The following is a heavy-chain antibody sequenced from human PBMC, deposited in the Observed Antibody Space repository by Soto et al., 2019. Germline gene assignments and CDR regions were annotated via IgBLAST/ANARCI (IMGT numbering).Heavy chain of an antibody. D-gene: IGHD1-26*01. CDR3: TRDEGGSYENWFNP. V-gene: IGHV3-21*01. Sequence: EVQLVESGGGLVKPGESLRLSCTFTFSSYSLNWVRQAPGKGLEWVSSISSGSAYIKYADSVKGRFTISRDNANNLLYLQMRSLSVDDSAVYYCTRDEGGSYENWFNPWGQGTLVTVSS. CDR1: FTFSSYS. J-gene: IGHJ5*02. CDR2: ISSGSAYI.